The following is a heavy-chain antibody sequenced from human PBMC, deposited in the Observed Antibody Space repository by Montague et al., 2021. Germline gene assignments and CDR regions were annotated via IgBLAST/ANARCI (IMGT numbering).Heavy chain of an antibody. D-gene: IGHD2-15*01. CDR2: ISHNGST. V-gene: IGHV4-34*01. J-gene: IGHJ5*01. Sequence: SETLSLTCTVYGGSISGYYWNLIRPSPGTGRDWIAEISHNGSTSSNPSPKSRDTMSEDTSKKQFSLNLNSVTAADTAVYYCARGLYVAVLLVATGWFDAWG. CDR3: ARGLYVAVLLVATGWFDA. CDR1: GGSISGYY.